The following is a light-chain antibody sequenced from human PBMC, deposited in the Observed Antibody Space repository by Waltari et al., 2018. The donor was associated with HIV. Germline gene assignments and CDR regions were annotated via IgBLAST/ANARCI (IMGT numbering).Light chain of an antibody. Sequence: SALTQPAPVSGSPGQSITISCTGASSEFRTYNYVSWYQHHPGKAPRLLIYDVTNRPSGVSHSFSGSKSGDTASLIISGLQAEDEADYFCAAYIGPWVFGGGTRLTV. CDR1: SSEFRTYNY. J-gene: IGLJ3*02. CDR3: AAYIGPWV. CDR2: DVT. V-gene: IGLV2-14*03.